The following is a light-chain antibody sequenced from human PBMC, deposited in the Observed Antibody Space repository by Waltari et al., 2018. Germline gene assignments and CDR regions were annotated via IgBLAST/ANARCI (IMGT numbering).Light chain of an antibody. CDR2: AAS. Sequence: DIQITQSPSSLSASVGDRVTITCRASQTITTYLNWYRQKPGKAPNLLIYAASNLQSGVPSRFSGSGSGTDFTLTISNLQPEDFATYYCQQTYSTPYTFGQGTDLEIK. J-gene: IGKJ2*01. CDR1: QTITTY. V-gene: IGKV1-39*01. CDR3: QQTYSTPYT.